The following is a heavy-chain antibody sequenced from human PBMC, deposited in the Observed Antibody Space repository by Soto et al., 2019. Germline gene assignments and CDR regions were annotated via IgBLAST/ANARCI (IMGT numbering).Heavy chain of an antibody. V-gene: IGHV3-23*04. CDR3: GKGGGGDHGY. J-gene: IGHJ4*02. D-gene: IGHD2-21*02. CDR1: GFIFTTSD. CDR2: ITITGDTT. Sequence: EVQLVESEGGLVQPGGSLRLSCEASGFIFTTSDMSWVRQAPGKGLEWISSITITGDTTHYADSVKGRFTISRDNSRNTVYLQMNSLRVDDTAVYYCGKGGGGDHGYWGQGTLVAVSS.